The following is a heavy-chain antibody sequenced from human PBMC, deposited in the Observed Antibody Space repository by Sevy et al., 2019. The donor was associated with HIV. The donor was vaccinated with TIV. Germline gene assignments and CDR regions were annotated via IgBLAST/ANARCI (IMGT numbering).Heavy chain of an antibody. D-gene: IGHD6-13*01. CDR1: GFTFDDYG. CDR3: ARVSGQQLVGRSFDY. J-gene: IGHJ4*02. Sequence: GGSLRLSCAASGFTFDDYGMSWVRQAPGKGLEWVSGVNWNGGSTAYADSVKGRFTISRDNAKNSLYLQMNNLRAEDTALYYGARVSGQQLVGRSFDYWGQGTLVTVSS. CDR2: VNWNGGST. V-gene: IGHV3-20*04.